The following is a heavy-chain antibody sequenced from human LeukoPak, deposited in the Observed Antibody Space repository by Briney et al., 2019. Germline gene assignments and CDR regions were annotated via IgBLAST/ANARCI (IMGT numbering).Heavy chain of an antibody. CDR2: IYYSGST. J-gene: IGHJ4*02. CDR1: GGSISSYY. Sequence: PSETLSLTCTVSGGSISSYYWSWIRQPPGKGLECIGYIYYSGSTNYNPSLKSRVTISVDTSKNQFSLKLSSVTAADTAVYYCARVYCSSTSCQYHFDYWGQGILVTVSS. CDR3: ARVYCSSTSCQYHFDY. D-gene: IGHD2-2*01. V-gene: IGHV4-59*01.